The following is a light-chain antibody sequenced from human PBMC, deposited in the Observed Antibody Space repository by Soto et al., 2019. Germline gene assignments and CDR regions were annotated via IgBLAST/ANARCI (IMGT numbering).Light chain of an antibody. V-gene: IGLV2-14*01. CDR1: SSDVGGYKF. Sequence: QSALTQPASVSGSPGQSITISCTGTSSDVGGYKFVSWYQQHPDKAPKLMIYEVSNRPSGVSNRFSGSKSGNTASLTISGLQAEDEADYYCSSYASSGTHVVFGGGTQLTVL. CDR2: EVS. J-gene: IGLJ2*01. CDR3: SSYASSGTHVV.